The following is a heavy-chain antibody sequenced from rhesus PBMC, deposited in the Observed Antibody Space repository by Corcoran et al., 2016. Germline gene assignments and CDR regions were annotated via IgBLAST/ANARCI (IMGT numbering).Heavy chain of an antibody. V-gene: IGHV4-122*02. J-gene: IGHJ2*01. CDR1: GYSISSGYG. Sequence: QLQLQESGPGLVKPSETLTLTCAVSGYSISSGYGWSWIRQSPGKGLEWIAFISYSGSTSYNPSLKIRVTISRDTSKTQFSLNLNSVTAADTAVYYCVRDNNNYVYWYFDLWGPGTPITISS. D-gene: IGHD3-22*01. CDR3: VRDNNNYVYWYFDL. CDR2: ISYSGST.